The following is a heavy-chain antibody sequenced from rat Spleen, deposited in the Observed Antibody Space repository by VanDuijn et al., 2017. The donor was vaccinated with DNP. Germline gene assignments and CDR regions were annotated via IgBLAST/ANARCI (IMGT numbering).Heavy chain of an antibody. D-gene: IGHD1-4*01. J-gene: IGHJ1*01. V-gene: IGHV1-43*01. CDR2: INTGSGGT. CDR3: ARRRLPYWYFDF. CDR1: GYTFTTYY. Sequence: QIQLHQSGAELAKPGSSVRISCTASGYTFTTYYITWIKQTTGQGHDYIGYINTGSGGTNYNEKFKGKATLNADKSSSTAFMQLNSLTPDDTAVYYCARRRLPYWYFDFWGPGTMVTVSS.